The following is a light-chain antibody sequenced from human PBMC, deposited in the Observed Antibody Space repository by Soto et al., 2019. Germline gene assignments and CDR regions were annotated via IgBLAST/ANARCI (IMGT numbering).Light chain of an antibody. CDR1: QGISSY. J-gene: IGKJ5*01. V-gene: IGKV1-9*01. CDR3: QQLNSYRLT. Sequence: DIQLTQSPSFLSASVGDRVTITFRASQGISSYLAWYQQKPGKAPKLLIYAASTLQSGVPSRFSGSGSGTEFTLTISSLRPEDFATYYCQQLNSYRLTFGQGTRLEIK. CDR2: AAS.